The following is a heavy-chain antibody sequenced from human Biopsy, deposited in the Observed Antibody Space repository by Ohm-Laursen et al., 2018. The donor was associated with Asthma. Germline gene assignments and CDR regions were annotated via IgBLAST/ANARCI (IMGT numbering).Heavy chain of an antibody. V-gene: IGHV3-43*01. CDR3: SKALVPTDLTSWLDP. CDR2: ISWDAGCT. J-gene: IGHJ5*02. Sequence: SLRLSCAASGFRFDDYTMVWVRQPPGKGLQWVALISWDAGCTHYADSVKGRFTVSRDNSKNSLYLQMNSLKPEDSGLYYCSKALVPTDLTSWLDPWGQGTLVTVSS. D-gene: IGHD5-18*01. CDR1: GFRFDDYT.